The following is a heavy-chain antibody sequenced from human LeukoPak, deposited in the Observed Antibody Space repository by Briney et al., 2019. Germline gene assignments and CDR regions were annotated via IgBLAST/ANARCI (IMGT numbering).Heavy chain of an antibody. CDR3: AVFGEPNIGNFDY. CDR2: INPGDSDT. V-gene: IGHV5-51*01. D-gene: IGHD3-10*01. CDR1: GYSFTSYW. J-gene: IGHJ4*02. Sequence: GESLKISCKGSGYSFTSYWIGWVRQMPGKGLEGRGIINPGDSDTSYSPSFQGPVTISADKSLSTAYLQWSSLKASDTAMYYCAVFGEPNIGNFDYWGQGTLVTVSS.